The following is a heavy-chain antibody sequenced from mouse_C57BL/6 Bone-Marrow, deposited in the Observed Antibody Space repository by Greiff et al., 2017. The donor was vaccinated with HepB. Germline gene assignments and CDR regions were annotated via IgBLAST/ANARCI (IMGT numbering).Heavy chain of an antibody. J-gene: IGHJ4*01. V-gene: IGHV7-3*01. D-gene: IGHD1-1*01. Sequence: EVQLVESGGGLVQPGGSLSLSCAASGFTFTDYYMSWVRQPPGKALEWLGFIRNKANGYTTEYSASVKGRFTISRDNSQSILYLQMNALRAEDSATYYCARSYLLLRMDYWGQGTSVTVSS. CDR2: IRNKANGYTT. CDR1: GFTFTDYY. CDR3: ARSYLLLRMDY.